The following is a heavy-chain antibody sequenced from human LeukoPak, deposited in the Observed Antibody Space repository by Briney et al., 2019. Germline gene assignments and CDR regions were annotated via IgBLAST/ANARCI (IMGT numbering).Heavy chain of an antibody. CDR1: GDSVSSNSVA. CDR2: TYYRSKWYN. Sequence: SQTLSLTCAISGDSVSSNSVAWHWIRQSPPRGLEWLGRTYYRSKWYNEYAGSVKSRISINPDTSTNQFSLQLNSVTPEDTAVYYCARATMVGTDRLYYYGLDVWGQGTTVSVSS. J-gene: IGHJ6*02. CDR3: ARATMVGTDRLYYYGLDV. V-gene: IGHV6-1*01. D-gene: IGHD6-19*01.